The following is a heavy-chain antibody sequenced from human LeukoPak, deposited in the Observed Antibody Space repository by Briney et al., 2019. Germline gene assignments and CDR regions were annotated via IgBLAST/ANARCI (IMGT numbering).Heavy chain of an antibody. Sequence: GGSLRLSCAASGFTFSGYAMSWVRQAPGKGLEWVSAISGSGGSTYYADSVKGRFTISRDNSKNTLHLQMNSLRAEDTAVYHCAKDRGSGWGIDYWGQGTLVTVSS. J-gene: IGHJ4*02. D-gene: IGHD6-19*01. V-gene: IGHV3-23*01. CDR1: GFTFSGYA. CDR3: AKDRGSGWGIDY. CDR2: ISGSGGST.